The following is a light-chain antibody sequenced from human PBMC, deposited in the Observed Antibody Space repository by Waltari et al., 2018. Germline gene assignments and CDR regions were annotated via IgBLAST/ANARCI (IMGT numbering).Light chain of an antibody. Sequence: EIVLTQSPGTLSSSPGERATLSCRASQRVSSSYLAWYQQKPGQAPRLLIYGSSSRATGITYRFSGSGSGTDFTLTISRLEPEDFAVYYCQQDGRSPRTFGQGTTVEIK. J-gene: IGKJ1*01. CDR1: QRVSSSY. V-gene: IGKV3-20*01. CDR3: QQDGRSPRT. CDR2: GSS.